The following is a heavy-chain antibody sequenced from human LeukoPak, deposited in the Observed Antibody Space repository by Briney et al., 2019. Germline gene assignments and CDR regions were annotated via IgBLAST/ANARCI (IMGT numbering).Heavy chain of an antibody. D-gene: IGHD6-6*01. CDR3: AKAYSSSSSGYFDY. CDR2: ISGDGVFA. Sequence: PGGSLRLSCAASGFTFDDYVLHWVRQAPGKGLERVSLISGDGVFAYYADSVKGRFTVSRDNSRNSLYLHMNSMRTEDTALYYCAKAYSSSSSGYFDYWGQGTLVTVSS. J-gene: IGHJ4*02. CDR1: GFTFDDYV. V-gene: IGHV3-43*02.